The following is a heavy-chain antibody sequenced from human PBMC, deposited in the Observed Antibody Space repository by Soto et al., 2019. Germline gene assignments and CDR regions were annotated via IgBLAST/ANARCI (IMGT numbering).Heavy chain of an antibody. CDR2: INQVGTEK. J-gene: IGHJ4*02. V-gene: IGHV3-7*05. CDR3: ARAGN. CDR1: GFSFSGYW. Sequence: PGGSLRLSCAASGFSFSGYWMSWVRQAPGKGLEWVANINQVGTEKYYVDSVKGRFTISRDNAKNSVYLQMNSLRAEDTAVYYCARAGNRGQGTLVTVSS.